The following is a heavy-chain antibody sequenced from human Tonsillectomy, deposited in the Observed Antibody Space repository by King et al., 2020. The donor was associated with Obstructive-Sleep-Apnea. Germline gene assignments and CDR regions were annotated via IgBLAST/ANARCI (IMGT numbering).Heavy chain of an antibody. CDR1: GASICGTYYY. CDR2: VHYSGET. V-gene: IGHV4-31*03. J-gene: IGHJ4*02. D-gene: IGHD3-16*01. Sequence: VQLQESCPGLVKPSQTLSLTCTVSGASICGTYYYWRWIRQQPGKGLEWLGLVHYSGETYYNPSLKSRLTISEDTSKNQLSLNLSSVTAADTAIYYCAREAIRFGEFRFWGQGTLVTVSA. CDR3: AREAIRFGEFRF.